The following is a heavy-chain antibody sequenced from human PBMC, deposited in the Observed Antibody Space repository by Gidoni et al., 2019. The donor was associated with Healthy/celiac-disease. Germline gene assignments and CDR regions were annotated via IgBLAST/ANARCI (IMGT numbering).Heavy chain of an antibody. CDR3: ARVRDILTGYYSGPFDY. D-gene: IGHD3-9*01. J-gene: IGHJ4*02. Sequence: QVQLQESGPGLVKPSQTLSLTCTVSGGSISSGGYYWSWIRQHPGKGLEWIGYFYYSGSTYYNPSLKSRITISVDTSKNQFSLKLSSVTAADTAVYYCARVRDILTGYYSGPFDYWGQGTLVTVSS. CDR2: FYYSGST. CDR1: GGSISSGGYY. V-gene: IGHV4-31*03.